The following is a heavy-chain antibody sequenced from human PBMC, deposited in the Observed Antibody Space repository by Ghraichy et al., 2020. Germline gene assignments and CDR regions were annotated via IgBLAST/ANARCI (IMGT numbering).Heavy chain of an antibody. CDR3: ARASTVKRFYYYAAMDV. CDR2: ISSSSSNR. J-gene: IGHJ6*02. V-gene: IGHV3-48*02. Sequence: GGSLRLSCVGSGFTFSSYSMDWVRQAPGKGLEWVSHISSSSSNRFYSDSVKGRFTISRDNAQNSLYLQMNSLRDEDTAVYYCARASTVKRFYYYAAMDVWGQGTTVTVSS. CDR1: GFTFSSYS. D-gene: IGHD4-17*01.